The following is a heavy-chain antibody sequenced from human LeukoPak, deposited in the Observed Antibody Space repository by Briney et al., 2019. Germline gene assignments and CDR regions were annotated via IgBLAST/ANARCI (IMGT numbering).Heavy chain of an antibody. CDR1: GFTFSDHY. V-gene: IGHV3-74*01. CDR2: VDSDGSNT. D-gene: IGHD2-2*01. J-gene: IGHJ4*02. CDR3: ARDRRGNEYALFDY. Sequence: GGSLRLSCAASGFTFSDHYIDWVRQAPGKGLVWVSHVDSDGSNTKYADSVKGRFTISRDNAKNTLYLQMNSLRDEDTAVYYCARDRRGNEYALFDYWGQGAMVTVSS.